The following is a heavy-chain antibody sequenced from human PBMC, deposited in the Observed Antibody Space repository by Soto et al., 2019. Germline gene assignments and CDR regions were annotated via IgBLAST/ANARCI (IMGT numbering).Heavy chain of an antibody. D-gene: IGHD3-9*01. CDR2: INAGNGNT. CDR3: ARSPGIYDILTGLELYGMDV. V-gene: IGHV1-3*01. Sequence: ASVKVSCKASGYTFTSYAMHWVRQAPGQRLELMGWINAGNGNTKYSQKLQGRVTITRDTSASTAYMELSSLRSEDTAVYYCARSPGIYDILTGLELYGMDVWGQGTTVTVSS. J-gene: IGHJ6*02. CDR1: GYTFTSYA.